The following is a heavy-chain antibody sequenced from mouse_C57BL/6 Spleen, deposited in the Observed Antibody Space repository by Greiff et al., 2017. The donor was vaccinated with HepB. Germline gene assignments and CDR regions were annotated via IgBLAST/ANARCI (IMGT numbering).Heavy chain of an antibody. Sequence: VQLQQSGAELVKPGASVRLSCKASGYTFTSYWMHWVKQRPGQGLEWIGMIHPNSGSTNYNEKFKSKATLTVDKSSSTAYMQLSSLTSEDSAVYYCASEDGSWFAYWGQGTLVTFSA. D-gene: IGHD2-3*01. CDR1: GYTFTSYW. J-gene: IGHJ3*01. CDR3: ASEDGSWFAY. V-gene: IGHV1-64*01. CDR2: IHPNSGST.